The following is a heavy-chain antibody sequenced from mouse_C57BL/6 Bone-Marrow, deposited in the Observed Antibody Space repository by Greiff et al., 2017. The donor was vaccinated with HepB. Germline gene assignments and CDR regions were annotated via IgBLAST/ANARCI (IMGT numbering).Heavy chain of an antibody. V-gene: IGHV1-69*01. CDR2: IDPSDSYT. D-gene: IGHD2-3*01. Sequence: QVQLQQPGAELVMPGASVKLSCKASGYTFTSYWMHWVKQRPGQGLEWIGEIDPSDSYTNYNQKFKGKSTLTVDKSSSTAYMQLSSLTSEDSAVYYWARGYWTYWGQGTGVTVSA. CDR3: ARGYWTY. J-gene: IGHJ3*01. CDR1: GYTFTSYW.